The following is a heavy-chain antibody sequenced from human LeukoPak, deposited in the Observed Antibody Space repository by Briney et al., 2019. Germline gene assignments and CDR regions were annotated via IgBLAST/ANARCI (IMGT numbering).Heavy chain of an antibody. Sequence: GGSLRLSCAASGFTFSSYSMNWVRQAPGKGLEWVSSISSSSSYIYYADSVKGRFTISRDNAKNSLYLQMNSLRAEDTAVYYCARDRDGYNSPFDYWGQGTLVTVSS. CDR1: GFTFSSYS. J-gene: IGHJ4*02. V-gene: IGHV3-21*04. CDR3: ARDRDGYNSPFDY. CDR2: ISSSSSYI. D-gene: IGHD5-24*01.